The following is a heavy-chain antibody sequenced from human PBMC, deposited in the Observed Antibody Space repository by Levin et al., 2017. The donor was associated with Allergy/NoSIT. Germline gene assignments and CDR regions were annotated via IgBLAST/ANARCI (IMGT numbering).Heavy chain of an antibody. CDR2: IYYSGST. CDR1: GGSISSGDYY. V-gene: IGHV4-30-4*01. CDR3: ATSNPIITGAFDI. Sequence: SETLSLTCTVSGGSISSGDYYWSWIRQPPGKGLEWIGYIYYSGSTYYNPSLKSRVTISVDTSKNQFSLKLSSVTAADTAVYYCATSNPIITGAFDIWGQGTMVTVSS. D-gene: IGHD3-22*01. J-gene: IGHJ3*02.